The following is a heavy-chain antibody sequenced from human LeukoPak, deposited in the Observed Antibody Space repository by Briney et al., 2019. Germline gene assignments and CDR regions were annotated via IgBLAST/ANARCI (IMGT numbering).Heavy chain of an antibody. CDR2: INHSGST. D-gene: IGHD1-26*01. J-gene: IGHJ4*02. V-gene: IGHV4-34*01. CDR1: GGSFSGYY. Sequence: SETLSLTCAVYGGSFSGYYWSWIRQPPGKGLEWIGEINHSGSTNYNPSLKSRVTISVDTSKNQFSLKLSSVTAADTAVYYCARARRGQVEAGATTPSETLDFDYWGQGTLVTVSS. CDR3: ARARRGQVEAGATTPSETLDFDY.